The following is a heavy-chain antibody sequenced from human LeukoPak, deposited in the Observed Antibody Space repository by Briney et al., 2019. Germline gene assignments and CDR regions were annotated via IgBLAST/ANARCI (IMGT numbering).Heavy chain of an antibody. CDR2: IIPIPGIA. Sequence: ASVKVSCKASGGTFSSYAISWVRQAPGQGLEWMGRIIPIPGIANYAQKFQGRVTITADKSTSTAYMELSSLRSEDTAVYYCAAPYMITFGGVISSKTPHAFDIWGQGTMVTVSS. J-gene: IGHJ3*02. D-gene: IGHD3-16*01. V-gene: IGHV1-69*04. CDR3: AAPYMITFGGVISSKTPHAFDI. CDR1: GGTFSSYA.